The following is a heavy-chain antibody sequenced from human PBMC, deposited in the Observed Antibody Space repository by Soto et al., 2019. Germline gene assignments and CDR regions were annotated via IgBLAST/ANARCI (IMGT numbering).Heavy chain of an antibody. D-gene: IGHD5-18*01. J-gene: IGHJ4*02. CDR2: IYSGGGT. CDR3: ASLYRYAAFDF. V-gene: IGHV3-66*01. CDR1: GFTVSSNS. Sequence: EAQLVESGGGLVQPGGSLRLSCGASGFTVSSNSMTWVRQAPGRGLEWVSLIYSGGGTYYADSVKGRFTISRDNSKNTVYLQMNSLRADDTAVYYCASLYRYAAFDFWGQGTLVTVSS.